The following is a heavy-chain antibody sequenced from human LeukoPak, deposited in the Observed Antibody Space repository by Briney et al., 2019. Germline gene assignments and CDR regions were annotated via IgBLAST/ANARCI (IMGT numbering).Heavy chain of an antibody. V-gene: IGHV4-30-2*01. Sequence: SETLSLTCAVSGDSISSGGYSWSWIRQPPGKGLEWIGYIYHSGSTYYNPSLKSRVTISVDRSKNQFSLKLSSVTAADTAVYYCARAGIYPDLDYWGQGTLVTVSS. CDR1: GDSISSGGYS. CDR3: ARAGIYPDLDY. J-gene: IGHJ4*02. CDR2: IYHSGST. D-gene: IGHD3-16*02.